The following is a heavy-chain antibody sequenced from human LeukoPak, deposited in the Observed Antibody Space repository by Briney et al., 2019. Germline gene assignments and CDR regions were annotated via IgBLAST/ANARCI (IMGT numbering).Heavy chain of an antibody. Sequence: GGSLRLSCAASGFTVSNNYMSWVRQPPGKGLEWVSVIYGGGTTYYADSVKGRFTISRDNSKNTLYLQMNSLRAEDTAVYYCARQGGGYYSESDYWGQGTLVTVSS. CDR3: ARQGGGYYSESDY. CDR1: GFTVSNNY. V-gene: IGHV3-53*01. D-gene: IGHD3-22*01. CDR2: IYGGGTT. J-gene: IGHJ4*02.